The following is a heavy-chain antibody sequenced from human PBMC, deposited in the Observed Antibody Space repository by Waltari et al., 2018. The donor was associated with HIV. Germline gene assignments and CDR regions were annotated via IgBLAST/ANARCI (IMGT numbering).Heavy chain of an antibody. Sequence: EVQLVESGGGYVQPGGSLRLSCAASGFTFSTFSMNWVRQSPGKGLEWVSDIDSPSLNTYYADSVKGRFTISRDNAKNSLYLEMNSLRAEDTAVYYCARPGLDYWGQGTLVTVSS. CDR2: IDSPSLNT. J-gene: IGHJ4*02. CDR1: GFTFSTFS. CDR3: ARPGLDY. V-gene: IGHV3-48*01.